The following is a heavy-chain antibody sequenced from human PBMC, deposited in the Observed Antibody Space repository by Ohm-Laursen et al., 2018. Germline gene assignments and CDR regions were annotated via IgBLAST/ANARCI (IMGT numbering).Heavy chain of an antibody. CDR2: INHSGST. J-gene: IGHJ4*02. Sequence: SDTLSLTCAVSGYSISSGYYWSWIRQPPGKGLEWIGEINHSGSTNYNPSLKSRVTISVDTSKNQFSLKLSSVTAADTAVYYCARLPSSWYDWKGVWEYYFDYWGQGTLVTVSS. V-gene: IGHV4-38-2*01. CDR3: ARLPSSWYDWKGVWEYYFDY. CDR1: GYSISSGYY. D-gene: IGHD6-13*01.